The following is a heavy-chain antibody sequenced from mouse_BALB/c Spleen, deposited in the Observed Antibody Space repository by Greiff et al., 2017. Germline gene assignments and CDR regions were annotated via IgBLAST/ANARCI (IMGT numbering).Heavy chain of an antibody. D-gene: IGHD3-2*02. V-gene: IGHV3-2*02. Sequence: EVKLQESGPGLVKPSQSLSLTCTVTGYSITSDYAWNWIRQFPGNKLEWMGYISYSGSTSYNPSLKSRISITRDTSKNQFFLQLNSVTTEDTATYYCAREATGGFAYWGQGTLVTVSA. CDR3: AREATGGFAY. CDR1: GYSITSDYA. CDR2: ISYSGST. J-gene: IGHJ3*01.